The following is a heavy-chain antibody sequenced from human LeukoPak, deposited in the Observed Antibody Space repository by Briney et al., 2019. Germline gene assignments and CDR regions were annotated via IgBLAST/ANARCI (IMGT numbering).Heavy chain of an antibody. Sequence: GRSLRLSCAASGFTFSSYGMHWVRQAPGKGLEWVAVISYDGSNKYYADSVKGRFTISRDNSKNTLYLQMNSLRAEATAVYYCAKELWFGPSRPYYWGQGTPVTVSS. D-gene: IGHD3-10*01. V-gene: IGHV3-30*18. CDR2: ISYDGSNK. CDR3: AKELWFGPSRPYY. CDR1: GFTFSSYG. J-gene: IGHJ4*02.